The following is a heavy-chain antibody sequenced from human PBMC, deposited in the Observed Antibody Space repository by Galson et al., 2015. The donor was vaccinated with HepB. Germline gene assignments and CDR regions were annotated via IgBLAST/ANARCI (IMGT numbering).Heavy chain of an antibody. Sequence: SLRLSCAASGFTFSSYWMSWVRQAPGKGLEWVANIKQDGSEKYYVDSVKGRFTISRDNAKNSLYLQMNSLRAEDTAVYYCARETGPSSSWYDGMDVWGQGTTVTVSS. CDR3: ARETGPSSSWYDGMDV. CDR2: IKQDGSEK. CDR1: GFTFSSYW. D-gene: IGHD6-13*01. V-gene: IGHV3-7*03. J-gene: IGHJ6*02.